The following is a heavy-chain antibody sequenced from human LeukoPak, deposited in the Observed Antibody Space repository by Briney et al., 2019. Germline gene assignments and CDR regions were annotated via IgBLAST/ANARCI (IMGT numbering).Heavy chain of an antibody. J-gene: IGHJ4*02. D-gene: IGHD2-15*01. Sequence: SETLSLTCAVYGGSFSGYYWSWIRQPPGKRLEWIGEINHSGSTNYNPSLKSRVTTSVDTSKNQFSLKLSSVTAADTAVYYCARGRYCSGGSCLIDYWGQGTLVTVSS. CDR1: GGSFSGYY. V-gene: IGHV4-34*01. CDR3: ARGRYCSGGSCLIDY. CDR2: INHSGST.